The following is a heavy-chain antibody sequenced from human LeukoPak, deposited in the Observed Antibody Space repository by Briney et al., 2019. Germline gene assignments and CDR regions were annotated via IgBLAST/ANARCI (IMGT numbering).Heavy chain of an antibody. CDR3: ARGGPLDY. D-gene: IGHD3-16*01. V-gene: IGHV3-7*03. CDR1: GFTFRNYG. CDR2: IGQDGSEK. J-gene: IGHJ4*02. Sequence: GGSLRLSCEASGFTFRNYGMHWVRQAPGKGLEWVANIGQDGSEKYYVDSVKGRFTISRDNAKNSLYLQMNSLGAEDTAIYYCARGGPLDYWGQGTLVTVSS.